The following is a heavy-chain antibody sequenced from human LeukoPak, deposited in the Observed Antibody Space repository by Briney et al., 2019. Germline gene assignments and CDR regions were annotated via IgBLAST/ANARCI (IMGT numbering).Heavy chain of an antibody. J-gene: IGHJ4*02. Sequence: PGGSLRLSCAASGFTFSSYSINWVRQAPGKGLEWVSYISSSSSTIYYADSVKGRFTISRDNAKNSLYLQMNSLRAEDTAVYYCARGVIKEGSYFDYWGQGTLVTVSS. D-gene: IGHD3-10*01. CDR1: GFTFSSYS. V-gene: IGHV3-48*01. CDR3: ARGVIKEGSYFDY. CDR2: ISSSSSTI.